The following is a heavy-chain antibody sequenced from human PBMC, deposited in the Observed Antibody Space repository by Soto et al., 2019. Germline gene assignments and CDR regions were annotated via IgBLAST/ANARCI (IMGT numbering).Heavy chain of an antibody. CDR3: ARGRRSSGRHDASDI. J-gene: IGHJ3*02. Sequence: QVQLLESGPGLVKPSETLSLTCTVSSGSIGTYYWNWIRQPPGKGLEWIAYIDYGGSTNSNPSLKSRLTISIDTSKNQFSLKLSSVTAADTAVYYCARGRRSSGRHDASDIWGQGTMVTVSS. CDR1: SGSIGTYY. CDR2: IDYGGST. D-gene: IGHD1-26*01. V-gene: IGHV4-59*01.